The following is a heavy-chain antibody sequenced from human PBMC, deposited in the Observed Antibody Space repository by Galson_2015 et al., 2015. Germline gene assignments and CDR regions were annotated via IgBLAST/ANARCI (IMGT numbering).Heavy chain of an antibody. D-gene: IGHD3-10*01. CDR1: GDSVSSNSAA. Sequence: CAISGDSVSSNSAAWNWIRQSPSRGLEWLGRTYYRSKWYNDYAVSVKSRITINPDTSKNQFSLQLNSVTPEDTAVYYCARDRTLPYYMGLDPWGQGTLVTVSS. J-gene: IGHJ5*02. CDR3: ARDRTLPYYMGLDP. CDR2: TYYRSKWYN. V-gene: IGHV6-1*01.